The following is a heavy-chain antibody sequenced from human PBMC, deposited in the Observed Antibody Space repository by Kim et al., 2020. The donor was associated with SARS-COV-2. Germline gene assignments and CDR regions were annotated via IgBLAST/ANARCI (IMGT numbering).Heavy chain of an antibody. CDR3: ARARATSITIFGVVIVHNFDY. V-gene: IGHV4-30-4*01. CDR2: IYYSGST. CDR1: GGSISSGDYY. Sequence: SETLSLTCTVSGGSISSGDYYWSWIRQPPGKGLEWIGYIYYSGSTYYNPSLKSRVTISADTSKNQFSLKLSSVTAADTAVYYCARARATSITIFGVVIVHNFDYWGQGTLVTVSS. D-gene: IGHD3-3*01. J-gene: IGHJ4*02.